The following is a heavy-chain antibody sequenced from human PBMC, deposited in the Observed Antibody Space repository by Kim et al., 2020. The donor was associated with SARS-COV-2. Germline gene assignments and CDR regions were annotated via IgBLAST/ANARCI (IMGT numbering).Heavy chain of an antibody. CDR2: ISSSSSTI. D-gene: IGHD2-21*02. CDR1: GFTFSSYS. J-gene: IGHJ5*02. CDR3: ARDPLGGCGGDCYSDWFDP. Sequence: GGSLRLSCAASGFTFSSYSMNWVRQAPGKGLEWVSYISSSSSTIYYADFVKGRFTISRDNAKNSLYLQMNSLRDEDTAVYYCARDPLGGCGGDCYSDWFDPWGQGTLVTVSS. V-gene: IGHV3-48*02.